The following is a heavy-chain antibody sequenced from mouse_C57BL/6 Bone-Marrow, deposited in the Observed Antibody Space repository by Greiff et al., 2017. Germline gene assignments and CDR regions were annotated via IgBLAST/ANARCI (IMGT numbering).Heavy chain of an antibody. J-gene: IGHJ4*01. CDR1: GSTFSDYY. D-gene: IGHD2-4*01. CDR3: ARRGDYDEDAMDY. V-gene: IGHV5-12*01. CDR2: ISNGGGST. Sequence: EVQLVESGGGLVQPGGSLKLSCAASGSTFSDYYMYWVRQTPEKRLEWVAYISNGGGSTYYPDTVKGRFTISRDNAKTTLYLQMSRLKSEDTAMYYCARRGDYDEDAMDYWGQGTSVTVSS.